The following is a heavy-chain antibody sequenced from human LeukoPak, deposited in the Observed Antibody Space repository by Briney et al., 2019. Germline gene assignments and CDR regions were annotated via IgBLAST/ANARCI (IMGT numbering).Heavy chain of an antibody. J-gene: IGHJ6*04. Sequence: GGSLRLSCAASGFTFSSYSMNWVRQAPGKGLEGVSSISSSSSYIYYADSVKGRFTISRDNAKNSLYLQMNSLRAEDTAVYYCARICSSTSCDPPYDYYGMDVWGKGTTVTVSS. V-gene: IGHV3-21*01. CDR3: ARICSSTSCDPPYDYYGMDV. D-gene: IGHD2-2*01. CDR1: GFTFSSYS. CDR2: ISSSSSYI.